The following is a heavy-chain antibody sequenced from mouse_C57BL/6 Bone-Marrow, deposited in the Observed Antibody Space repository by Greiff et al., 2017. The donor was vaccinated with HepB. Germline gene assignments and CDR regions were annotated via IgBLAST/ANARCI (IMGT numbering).Heavy chain of an antibody. CDR3: AREATNYAMDY. V-gene: IGHV3-6*01. CDR1: GYSITSGYY. Sequence: ESGPGLVKPSQSLSLTCSVTGYSITSGYYWNWIRQFPGNKLEWMGYISYDGSNNYNPSLKNRISITRDTYKNQFFLKLNSVTTEDTATYYCAREATNYAMDYWGQGTSVTVSS. CDR2: ISYDGSN. J-gene: IGHJ4*01.